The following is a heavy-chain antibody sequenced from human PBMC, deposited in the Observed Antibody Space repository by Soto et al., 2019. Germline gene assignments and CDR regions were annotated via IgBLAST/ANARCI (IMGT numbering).Heavy chain of an antibody. Sequence: QLQLQESGPGLVKPSETLSLTCTVSGGSISSINDYWGWIRQPPGKGLEWIGRIYYSGSSYYNPSLKSRVTISEDTSKNQSPLKLNSVPAADTAVYYCARHDYYVWGSYPWGRETLFPVSS. CDR1: GGSISSINDY. V-gene: IGHV4-39*01. CDR2: IYYSGSS. CDR3: ARHDYYVWGSYP. J-gene: IGHJ5*02. D-gene: IGHD3-16*01.